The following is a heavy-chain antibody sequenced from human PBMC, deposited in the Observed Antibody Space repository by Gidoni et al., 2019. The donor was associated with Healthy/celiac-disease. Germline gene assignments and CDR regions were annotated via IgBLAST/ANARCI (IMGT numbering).Heavy chain of an antibody. Sequence: QVQLVQSGAEVKKPGSSVKVSCKASGGTFSSYAISWVRQAPGQGLEWMGGIIPIFGTANYAQKFQGRVTITADKSTSTAYMELSSLRSEDTAVYYCARPGGSYPLSQLEYFQHWGQGTLVTVSS. CDR2: IIPIFGTA. J-gene: IGHJ1*01. CDR3: ARPGGSYPLSQLEYFQH. CDR1: GGTFSSYA. V-gene: IGHV1-69*06. D-gene: IGHD1-26*01.